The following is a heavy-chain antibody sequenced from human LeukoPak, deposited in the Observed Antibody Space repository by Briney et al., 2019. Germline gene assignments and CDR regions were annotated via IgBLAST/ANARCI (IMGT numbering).Heavy chain of an antibody. CDR2: IYTSGST. V-gene: IGHV4-4*09. D-gene: IGHD2-2*01. CDR3: ARLGCSSTSCYLNWFDP. CDR1: GGSISSYY. Sequence: SETLSLTCTVSGGSISSYYWGWIRQPPGKGLEWIGYIYTSGSTNYNLSLKSRVTISVDTSKNQFSLKLSSVTAADTAVYYCARLGCSSTSCYLNWFDPWGQGTLVTVSS. J-gene: IGHJ5*02.